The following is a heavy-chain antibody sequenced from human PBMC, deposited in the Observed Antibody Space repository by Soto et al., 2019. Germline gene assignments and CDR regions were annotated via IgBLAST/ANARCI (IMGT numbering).Heavy chain of an antibody. CDR1: RFTFSSYG. CDR3: AKDRDSSGWYRFHFDAFDI. J-gene: IGHJ3*02. CDR2: ISYDGSNK. V-gene: IGHV3-30*18. D-gene: IGHD6-19*01. Sequence: QVQLVESGGGVVQPGRSLRLSCAASRFTFSSYGMHWVRQAPGKGLEWVAVISYDGSNKYYADSVKGRFTISRDNSKNSLYXQMNSMRAEDTAVYYCAKDRDSSGWYRFHFDAFDIWGQGTMVTVSS.